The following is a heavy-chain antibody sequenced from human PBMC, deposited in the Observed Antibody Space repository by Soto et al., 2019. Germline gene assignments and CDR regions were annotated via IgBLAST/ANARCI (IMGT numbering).Heavy chain of an antibody. J-gene: IGHJ6*02. CDR3: ARALDSGYEPYYYYSGRDV. D-gene: IGHD5-12*01. CDR2: IWYDGSNK. CDR1: GFTFSSYG. V-gene: IGHV3-33*01. Sequence: QVQLVESGGGVVQPGRSLRLSCAASGFTFSSYGMHWVRQAPGKGLEWVAVIWYDGSNKYYADSVKGRFTISRDNSKNTLYLQTNSLRAEGTGVYCCARALDSGYEPYYYYSGRDVWGQGTTVTGSS.